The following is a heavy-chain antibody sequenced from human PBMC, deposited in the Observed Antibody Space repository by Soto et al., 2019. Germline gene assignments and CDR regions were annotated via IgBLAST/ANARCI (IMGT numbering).Heavy chain of an antibody. CDR1: GFTFSSYA. CDR3: AKVFRFLEWLFDY. Sequence: GGSLRLSCAASGFTFSSYAMSWVRQAPGKGLEWVSAISGSGGSTYYADSVKGRFTISRDNSKNTLYLQMNSLRAEDRAVYYCAKVFRFLEWLFDYWGQGTLVTVSS. J-gene: IGHJ4*02. D-gene: IGHD3-3*01. CDR2: ISGSGGST. V-gene: IGHV3-23*01.